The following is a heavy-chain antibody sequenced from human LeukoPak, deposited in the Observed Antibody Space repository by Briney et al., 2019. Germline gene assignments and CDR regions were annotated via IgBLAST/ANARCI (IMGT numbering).Heavy chain of an antibody. CDR3: ARGGEAWDLLRHFDS. V-gene: IGHV3-21*01. CDR2: ISSSSSYI. CDR1: GFTFSSHS. D-gene: IGHD1-26*01. Sequence: KSRGSLRLSCAASGFTFSSHSMNWVRQAPGKGLHWFSSISSSSSYIYYADSVKGRFTISRVNSQNTLHLQMNSLRPDDTAVYYCARGGEAWDLLRHFDSWGQGTLVAVSS. J-gene: IGHJ4*02.